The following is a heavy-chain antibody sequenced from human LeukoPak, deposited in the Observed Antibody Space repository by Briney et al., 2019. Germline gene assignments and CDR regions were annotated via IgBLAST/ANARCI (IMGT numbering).Heavy chain of an antibody. D-gene: IGHD6-13*01. CDR1: GFTFSSYA. Sequence: GGSLRLSCAASGFTFSSYAMSWVRQAPGKGLEWVSAISGSGGSTYYADSVKGRFTISRDNSKNTLYLQMNSLRAEDTAVYYCAKASTQRPGIAAAHYYGMDVWGQGTTVTVSS. CDR2: ISGSGGST. V-gene: IGHV3-23*01. J-gene: IGHJ6*02. CDR3: AKASTQRPGIAAAHYYGMDV.